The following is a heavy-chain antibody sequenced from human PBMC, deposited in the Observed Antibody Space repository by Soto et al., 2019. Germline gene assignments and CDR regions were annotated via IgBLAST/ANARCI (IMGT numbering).Heavy chain of an antibody. V-gene: IGHV4-34*01. Sequence: PXETLSLPCAVYGGSFSGYNRSWIRQPPGKGLDWIGEINHSGDTNYNPSLKSRVTIAVDTSKNQFSLKLTSVTAADKAVYFCAKGRGVRGSIITTYYYYGLDVWGQGTTVTVSS. CDR3: AKGRGVRGSIITTYYYYGLDV. CDR1: GGSFSGYN. CDR2: INHSGDT. D-gene: IGHD3-10*01. J-gene: IGHJ6*02.